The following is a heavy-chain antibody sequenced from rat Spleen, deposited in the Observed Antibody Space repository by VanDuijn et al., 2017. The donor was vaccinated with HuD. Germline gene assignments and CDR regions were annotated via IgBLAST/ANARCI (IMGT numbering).Heavy chain of an antibody. J-gene: IGHJ2*01. Sequence: EVRLVESGGGLVQPGRSLKLSCAASGFTFSNYYMAWVRQAPKKGLEWVASISTGGDDTYYRDSLKGRFTISRDNAKSTLYLQMNSPTSEDTATYYCTTDSYFDGTYYPGGFDYWGQGVMVTVSS. CDR2: ISTGGDDT. CDR1: GFTFSNYY. D-gene: IGHD1-12*02. V-gene: IGHV5S23*01. CDR3: TTDSYFDGTYYPGGFDY.